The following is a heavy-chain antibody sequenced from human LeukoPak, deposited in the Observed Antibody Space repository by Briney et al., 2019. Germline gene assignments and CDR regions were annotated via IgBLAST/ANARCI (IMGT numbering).Heavy chain of an antibody. J-gene: IGHJ4*02. CDR1: GFTFSSYW. V-gene: IGHV3-7*01. D-gene: IGHD2-2*01. CDR3: ARDLFIVVVPAAMGY. CDR2: IKQDGSEK. Sequence: PGGSLRLSCAASGFTFSSYWTSWVRQAPGKGLEWVANIKQDGSEKYYVDSVKGRFTISRDNAKNSLYLQMNSLRAEDTAVYYCARDLFIVVVPAAMGYWGQGTLVTVSS.